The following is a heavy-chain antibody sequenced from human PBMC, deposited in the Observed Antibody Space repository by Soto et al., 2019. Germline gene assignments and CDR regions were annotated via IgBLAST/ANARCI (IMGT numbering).Heavy chain of an antibody. J-gene: IGHJ2*01. CDR3: AKDGQKQWLVYWYFDL. D-gene: IGHD6-19*01. CDR2: ISGSGGST. CDR1: GFTFSSYA. V-gene: IGHV3-23*01. Sequence: GGSLRLSCAASGFTFSSYAMSWVRQAPGKGLEWVSAISGSGGSTYYADSVKGRFTISRANSKNTLYLQMNSLRAEDKAVYFCAKDGQKQWLVYWYFDLWGRGTLVTVSS.